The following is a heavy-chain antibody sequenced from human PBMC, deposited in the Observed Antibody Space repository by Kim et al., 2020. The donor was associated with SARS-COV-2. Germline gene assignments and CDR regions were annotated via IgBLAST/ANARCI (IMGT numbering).Heavy chain of an antibody. CDR3: ARDHGGNGWYFDL. D-gene: IGHD5-12*01. V-gene: IGHV3-21*01. J-gene: IGHJ2*01. Sequence: GGSLRLSCAASGFTFSSYSMNWVRQAPGKGLEWVSSISSSSSYIYYADSVKGRFTISRDNAKNSLYLQMNSLRAEDTAVYYCARDHGGNGWYFDLWGRGTLVTVSS. CDR1: GFTFSSYS. CDR2: ISSSSSYI.